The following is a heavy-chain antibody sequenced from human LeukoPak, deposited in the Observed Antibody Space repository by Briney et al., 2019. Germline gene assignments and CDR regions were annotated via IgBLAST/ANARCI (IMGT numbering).Heavy chain of an antibody. CDR3: ARRRDSRPGSDPYAFDI. J-gene: IGHJ3*02. Sequence: GASVKVSCKASGYTFTSYDINWVRQATGQGLEWMGWMNPNSGNTGYAQKFQGRVTITRNTSISTAYMELSSLRSEDTAVYYCARRRDSRPGSDPYAFDIWGQGTMVTVSS. CDR2: MNPNSGNT. D-gene: IGHD3-10*01. V-gene: IGHV1-8*03. CDR1: GYTFTSYD.